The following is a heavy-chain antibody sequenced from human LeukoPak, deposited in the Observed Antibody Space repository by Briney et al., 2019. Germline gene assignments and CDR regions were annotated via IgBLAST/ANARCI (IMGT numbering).Heavy chain of an antibody. Sequence: PGGSLRLSCAASGFTFSSYGMHWVRQAPGKGLEWVAVISYDGSNKYYADSVKGRFTISRDNSKNTLYLQMNSLRDEDTAVYYCARVVFGVVQIDYWGQGTLVTVSS. CDR2: ISYDGSNK. V-gene: IGHV3-30*03. CDR1: GFTFSSYG. CDR3: ARVVFGVVQIDY. D-gene: IGHD3-3*01. J-gene: IGHJ4*02.